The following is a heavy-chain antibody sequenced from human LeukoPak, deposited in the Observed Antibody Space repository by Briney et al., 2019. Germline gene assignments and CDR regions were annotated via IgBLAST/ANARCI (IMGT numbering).Heavy chain of an antibody. D-gene: IGHD2-2*01. CDR1: AYSIGSGYY. V-gene: IGHV4-38-2*02. J-gene: IGHJ4*02. Sequence: SETLSLTCTVSAYSIGSGYYWGWIRQPPGKGLEWIGSIYHSGSTYYNPSLESRVTISVDTSKNQFSLKLSSVTAAETAVYYCARAILEYQHPYYFDYWGQGTLVTVSS. CDR2: IYHSGST. CDR3: ARAILEYQHPYYFDY.